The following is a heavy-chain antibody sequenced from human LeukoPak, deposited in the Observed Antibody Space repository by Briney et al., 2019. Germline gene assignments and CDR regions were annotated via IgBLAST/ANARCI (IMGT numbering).Heavy chain of an antibody. CDR1: GYTFTSYG. CDR3: ATGGYDSSGYYNMRNAFDI. D-gene: IGHD3-22*01. V-gene: IGHV1-18*01. J-gene: IGHJ3*02. Sequence: ASVKVSCKASGYTFTSYGISWVRQAPGQGLEWMGWISAYNGNTNYAQKLQGRVTMTEDTSTDTAYMELSSLRSEDTAVYYCATGGYDSSGYYNMRNAFDIWGQGTMVTVSS. CDR2: ISAYNGNT.